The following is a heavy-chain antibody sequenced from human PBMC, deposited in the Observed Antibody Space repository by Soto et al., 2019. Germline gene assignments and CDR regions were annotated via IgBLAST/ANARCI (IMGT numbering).Heavy chain of an antibody. CDR3: VRVGGYYSDYTNFDY. CDR2: IYYTGST. J-gene: IGHJ4*02. V-gene: IGHV4-59*01. Sequence: KASETLSLTCTVSGGSISPYYWSWIRQPPGKGLEWMGYIYYTGSTKYNPSLKSRVTISVGTSNYQFFLRLTSVTAADTAVSYCVRVGGYYSDYTNFDYWGKRTQFTVSS. D-gene: IGHD4-17*01. CDR1: GGSISPYY.